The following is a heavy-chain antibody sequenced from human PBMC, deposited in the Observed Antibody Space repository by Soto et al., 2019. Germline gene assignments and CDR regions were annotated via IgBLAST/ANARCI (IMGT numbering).Heavy chain of an antibody. CDR1: GFTFINYA. J-gene: IGHJ2*01. CDR3: ARKILGSTSRPNYWYFDL. CDR2: ISGGGDAA. Sequence: EVQLLESGGALVQPEGSLRLSCAGSGFTFINYAMNWVRQAPGKGLEWVSSISGGGDAAFFPDSVRGRFTISRDNSKNTVTLQMNSLGVDDTALYYCARKILGSTSRPNYWYFDLWGRGTLVTVSS. D-gene: IGHD2-2*01. V-gene: IGHV3-23*01.